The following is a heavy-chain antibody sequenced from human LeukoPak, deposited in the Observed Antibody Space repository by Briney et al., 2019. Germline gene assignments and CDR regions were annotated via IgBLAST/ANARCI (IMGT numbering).Heavy chain of an antibody. Sequence: GGSLRLSCAASGFTFSSYSMNWVRQAPGKGLEWVSSISSSSYIYYADSVKGRFTISRDNSKNTLYLQMNSLRAEDTAVYYCAPLRFLEWFNQGYYYGMDVWGQGTTVTVSS. D-gene: IGHD3-3*01. V-gene: IGHV3-21*01. CDR2: ISSSSYI. CDR1: GFTFSSYS. J-gene: IGHJ6*02. CDR3: APLRFLEWFNQGYYYGMDV.